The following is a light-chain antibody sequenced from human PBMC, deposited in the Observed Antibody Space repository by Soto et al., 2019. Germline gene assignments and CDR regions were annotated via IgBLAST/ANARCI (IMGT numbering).Light chain of an antibody. CDR3: NSYGGNTNVV. Sequence: QSALTQPPSASGSPGQSVTISCTGTSSDVGGYDFVSWYQQHPGKAPKILIYEVSKRASGVPDRFSGSKSGNTASLTVSGLQPDDEADYYCNSYGGNTNVVFGGGTNLTVL. CDR1: SSDVGGYDF. V-gene: IGLV2-8*01. CDR2: EVS. J-gene: IGLJ2*01.